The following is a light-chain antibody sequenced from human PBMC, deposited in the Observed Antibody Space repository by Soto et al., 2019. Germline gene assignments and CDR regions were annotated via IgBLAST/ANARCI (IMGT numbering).Light chain of an antibody. CDR3: QQYKSYSWT. CDR1: QTISSW. J-gene: IGKJ1*01. V-gene: IGKV1-5*03. Sequence: DIQMTQSPSTLSASVGDRVTITCRASQTISSWLAWYQQKPGKAPKLLIYTASTVESGVPPRFSGSGSGTEFTLTISSLQPDDFATYYCQQYKSYSWTFGQWTKLE. CDR2: TAS.